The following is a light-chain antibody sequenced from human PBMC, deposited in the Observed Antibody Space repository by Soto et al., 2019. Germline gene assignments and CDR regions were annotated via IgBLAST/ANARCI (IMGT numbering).Light chain of an antibody. CDR3: TSYTSISTLV. CDR2: EVS. J-gene: IGLJ2*01. CDR1: SSDVGGYNY. V-gene: IGLV2-14*01. Sequence: QSALTQPASVSGSPGQSITISCTGTSSDVGGYNYVSWYQQHPGKAPKLMIYEVSYRPSGVSNRFSGSKPGNTASLTISGLQAEDEADYYCTSYTSISTLVFGGGTQLTVL.